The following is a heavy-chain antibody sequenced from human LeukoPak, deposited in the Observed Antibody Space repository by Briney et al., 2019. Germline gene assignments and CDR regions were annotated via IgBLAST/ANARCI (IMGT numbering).Heavy chain of an antibody. CDR2: IYYTGTT. CDR1: GGSISRAADY. J-gene: IGHJ5*02. Sequence: PSETLSLTCTVSGGSISRAADYWGWVRQPPAKGLDWIGCIYYTGTTYYSPSLQTRATLSFDTSKNPFSLKLTSVTATDTAVYFCARRPIAAGNNWFVPWGQGSPVTVSS. V-gene: IGHV4-39*01. CDR3: ARRPIAAGNNWFVP. D-gene: IGHD6-13*01.